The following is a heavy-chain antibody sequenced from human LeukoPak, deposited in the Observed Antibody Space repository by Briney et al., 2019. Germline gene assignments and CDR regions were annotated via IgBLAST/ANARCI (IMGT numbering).Heavy chain of an antibody. Sequence: SETLSLTCAVYGGSFSGYYWSWIRQPPGKGLKWIGEINHSGSTNYNPSLKSRVTISVDTSKNQFSLKLSSVTAADTAVYYCAREERYFDWLLYERDLGYFGYWGQGTLVTVSS. J-gene: IGHJ4*02. D-gene: IGHD3-9*01. CDR2: INHSGST. CDR1: GGSFSGYY. V-gene: IGHV4-34*01. CDR3: AREERYFDWLLYERDLGYFGY.